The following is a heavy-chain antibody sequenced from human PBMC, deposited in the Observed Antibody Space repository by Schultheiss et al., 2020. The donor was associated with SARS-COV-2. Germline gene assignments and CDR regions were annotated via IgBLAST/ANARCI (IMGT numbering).Heavy chain of an antibody. Sequence: GGSLRLSCAASGFTFSSYDMHWVRQATGKGLEWVSAIGTAGDPYYPGSVKGRFTISRENAKNSLYLQMNSLRAGDTAVYYCARVGSSSSEGSVYYYYYYMDVWGKGTTVTVSS. J-gene: IGHJ6*03. CDR2: IGTAGDP. CDR1: GFTFSSYD. V-gene: IGHV3-13*05. CDR3: ARVGSSSSEGSVYYYYYYMDV. D-gene: IGHD6-6*01.